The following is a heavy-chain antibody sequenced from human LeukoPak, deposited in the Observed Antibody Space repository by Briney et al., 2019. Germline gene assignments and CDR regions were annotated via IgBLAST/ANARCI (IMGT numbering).Heavy chain of an antibody. CDR3: ARDRLPLSIFRECDF. D-gene: IGHD3-9*01. CDR2: ISAYNGDT. CDR1: GYTFTSYG. Sequence: GASVKVSCKASGYTFTSYGISWVRQVPGQGLEWMGWISAYNGDTNYAQKLQGRVTMTTDTATNTAYMELRSLRPDDTAVYFCARDRLPLSIFRECDFWGQGTLVTVSS. V-gene: IGHV1-18*01. J-gene: IGHJ4*02.